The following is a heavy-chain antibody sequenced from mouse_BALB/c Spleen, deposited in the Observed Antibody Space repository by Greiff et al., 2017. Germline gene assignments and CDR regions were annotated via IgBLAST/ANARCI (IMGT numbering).Heavy chain of an antibody. D-gene: IGHD2-14*01. CDR1: GYSITSGYY. CDR3: ARGYDEGWFAY. CDR2: ISYDGSN. J-gene: IGHJ3*01. V-gene: IGHV3-6*02. Sequence: EVQVVESGPGLVKPSQSLSLTCSVTGYSITSGYYWNWIRQFPGNKLEWMGYISYDGSNNYNPSLKNRISITRDTSKNQFFLKLNSVTTEDTATYYCARGYDEGWFAYWGQGTLVTVSA.